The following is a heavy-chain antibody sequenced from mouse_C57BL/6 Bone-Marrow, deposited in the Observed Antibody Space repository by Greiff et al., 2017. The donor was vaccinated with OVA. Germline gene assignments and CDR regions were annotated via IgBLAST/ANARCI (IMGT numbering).Heavy chain of an antibody. Sequence: EVQLQQSGAELVRPGASVKLSCTASGFNIKDDYMHWVKQRPEQGLEWIGWIDPENGDTEYASKFQGKATITADTSSNTAYLQLSSLTSEDTAVYYCTRSTMVTTDYWGKGTTLTVSA. D-gene: IGHD2-2*01. V-gene: IGHV14-4*01. J-gene: IGHJ2*01. CDR1: GFNIKDDY. CDR2: IDPENGDT. CDR3: TRSTMVTTDY.